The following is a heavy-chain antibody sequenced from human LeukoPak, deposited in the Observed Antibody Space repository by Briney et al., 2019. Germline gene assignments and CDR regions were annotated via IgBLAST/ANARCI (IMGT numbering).Heavy chain of an antibody. Sequence: SETLSLTCAVYGGSFSGYYWSWIRQPPGKGLEWIGSIYYSGSTYYNPSLKSRVTISVDTSKNQFSLKLSSVTAADTAVYYCARAPGITIFGVVIEGWYFDLWGRGTLVTVSS. V-gene: IGHV4-34*01. CDR3: ARAPGITIFGVVIEGWYFDL. CDR2: IYYSGST. CDR1: GGSFSGYY. J-gene: IGHJ2*01. D-gene: IGHD3-3*01.